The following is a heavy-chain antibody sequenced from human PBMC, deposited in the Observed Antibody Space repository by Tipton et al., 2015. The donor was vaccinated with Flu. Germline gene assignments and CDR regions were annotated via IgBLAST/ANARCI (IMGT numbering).Heavy chain of an antibody. CDR3: ARDLRGYSGYAGGDAFDV. CDR1: GGSISKSY. J-gene: IGHJ3*01. V-gene: IGHV4-4*07. D-gene: IGHD5-12*01. Sequence: GLVKPSETLSLTCTVSGGSISKSYWSWIRQPAGKGLEWIGRISTSGSTNYSASLESRVTMSRDTSKNQFSLRLRSATAADTALYYCARDLRGYSGYAGGDAFDVWGPGMMVTVSS. CDR2: ISTSGST.